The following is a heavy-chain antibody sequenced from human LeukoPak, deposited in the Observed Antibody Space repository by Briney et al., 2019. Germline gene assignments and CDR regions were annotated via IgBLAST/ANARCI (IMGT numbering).Heavy chain of an antibody. V-gene: IGHV3-21*01. CDR3: ARASTGRFEEAY. D-gene: IGHD1-14*01. CDR1: GFTFSSYS. J-gene: IGHJ4*02. Sequence: GGSLRLSCAASGFTFSSYSMNWVRQTPGKGLEWVSSISSSSSYIYCADSVKGRFTISRDNAKNSLYLQMNSLRAEDTSVYYCARASTGRFEEAYWGQGTLVTVSS. CDR2: ISSSSSYI.